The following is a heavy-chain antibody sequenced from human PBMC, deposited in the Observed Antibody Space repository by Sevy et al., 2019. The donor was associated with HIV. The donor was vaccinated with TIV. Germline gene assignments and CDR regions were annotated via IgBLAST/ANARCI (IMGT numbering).Heavy chain of an antibody. CDR1: GFTFSSYA. CDR2: ISGSGGST. J-gene: IGHJ4*02. D-gene: IGHD5-18*01. CDR3: AKVGDDVDTAMHSKGGPLTRRGISYYFDY. Sequence: GGSLRLYCAASGFTFSSYAMSWVRQAPGKGLEWVSAISGSGGSTYYADSVKGRFTISRDNSKNTLYLQMNSLRAEDTAVYYCAKVGDDVDTAMHSKGGPLTRRGISYYFDYWGQGTLVTVSS. V-gene: IGHV3-23*01.